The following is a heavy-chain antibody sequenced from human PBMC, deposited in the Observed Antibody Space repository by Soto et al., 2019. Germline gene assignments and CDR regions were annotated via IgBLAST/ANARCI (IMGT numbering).Heavy chain of an antibody. J-gene: IGHJ4*02. CDR1: GCSFDDYG. CDR3: AKDNDLDRDGPFDY. D-gene: IGHD2-2*03. CDR2: ISWNSGDI. V-gene: IGHV3-9*01. Sequence: EVQLVESGGGSVQPGRSLRLSCAASGCSFDDYGMHWVRQGPGKGLEWVSGISWNSGDIYYADSVKGRFTISRDNAKRSLYLKMNSLRTEDTALYYCAKDNDLDRDGPFDYWGQGILVTVSP.